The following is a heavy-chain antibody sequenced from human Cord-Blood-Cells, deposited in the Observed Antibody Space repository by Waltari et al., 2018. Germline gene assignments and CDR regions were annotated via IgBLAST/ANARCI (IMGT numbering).Heavy chain of an antibody. Sequence: QVQLVESGGGVVQPGRSLRLSCAASGFNFSSYAMHGVRQAPGKGVEWVAVKSYDGSKKSNADPVKGRLTTPKNNSKNTLNLQMNSLRAEDTAVYYCARDPLGFGVPAAMDYYGMDVWRQGTTVTVSS. D-gene: IGHD2-2*01. J-gene: IGHJ6*02. V-gene: IGHV3-30-3*01. CDR3: ARDPLGFGVPAAMDYYGMDV. CDR2: KSYDGSKK. CDR1: GFNFSSYA.